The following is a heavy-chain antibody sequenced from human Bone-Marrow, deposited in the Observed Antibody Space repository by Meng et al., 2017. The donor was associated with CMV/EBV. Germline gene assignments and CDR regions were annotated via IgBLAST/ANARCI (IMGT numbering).Heavy chain of an antibody. CDR1: GFTVSSNY. D-gene: IGHD2-2*01. Sequence: GGSLRLSCAASGFTVSSNYMSWVRQAPGKGLEWVSYISKNGRTIYYADSVKGRFTISRDNAKNSLYLQMNSLRAEDTAVYYCARDFPYCSSSICPGNYGMDVWGQGTTVTVSS. V-gene: IGHV3-11*01. CDR3: ARDFPYCSSSICPGNYGMDV. J-gene: IGHJ6*02. CDR2: ISKNGRTI.